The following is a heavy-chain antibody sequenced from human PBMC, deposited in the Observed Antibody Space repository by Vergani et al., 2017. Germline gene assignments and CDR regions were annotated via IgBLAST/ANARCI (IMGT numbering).Heavy chain of an antibody. V-gene: IGHV3-23*04. D-gene: IGHD6-13*01. CDR3: AKVRRGKAAGQAKYYFDY. CDR2: ISGSGGST. Sequence: EVQVVETGGGLVQPGGSLRLSCAASGFTFSSYAMSWVRQAPGKGLEWVSAISGSGGSTYYADSVKGRFTISRDNSKNTLYLQMNSLRAEDTAVYYCAKVRRGKAAGQAKYYFDYWGQGTLVTVSS. J-gene: IGHJ4*02. CDR1: GFTFSSYA.